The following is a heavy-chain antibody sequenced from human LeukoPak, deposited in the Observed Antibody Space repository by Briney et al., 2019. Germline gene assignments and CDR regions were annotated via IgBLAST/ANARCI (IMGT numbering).Heavy chain of an antibody. CDR2: ISSSSSTI. CDR3: ARDFDYDFWSGYSVTPSMGYFDY. CDR1: GFDFADQA. D-gene: IGHD3-3*01. J-gene: IGHJ4*02. Sequence: GGSLRLSCVASGFDFADQAMHWVRQAPGKGLEWVSYISSSSSTIYYADSVKGRFTISRDNAKNSLYLQMNSLRAEDTAVYYCARDFDYDFWSGYSVTPSMGYFDYWGQGTLVTVSS. V-gene: IGHV3-48*01.